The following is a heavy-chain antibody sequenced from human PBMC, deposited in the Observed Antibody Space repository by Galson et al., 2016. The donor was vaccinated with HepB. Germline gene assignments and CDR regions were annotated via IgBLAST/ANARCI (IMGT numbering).Heavy chain of an antibody. CDR3: AKCDTTVTDCNIFDS. D-gene: IGHD4-11*01. CDR2: ISSSSSYI. Sequence: SLRLSCAASGFTFSSYSMNWVRQAPGKGLEWVSSISSSSSYIYYADSVKGRPTISRDNSKHTLYLQMISLRAEDTAMYYCAKCDTTVTDCNIFDSWGQGTLVIVSS. V-gene: IGHV3-21*04. CDR1: GFTFSSYS. J-gene: IGHJ5*01.